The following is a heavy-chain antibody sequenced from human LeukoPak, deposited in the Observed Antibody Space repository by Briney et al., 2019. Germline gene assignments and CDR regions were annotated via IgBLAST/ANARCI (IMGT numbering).Heavy chain of an antibody. D-gene: IGHD2-2*01. CDR3: ARRWCNSTGCYGC. CDR1: GYSFTSYW. CDR2: IYPSDSDT. Sequence: GESLKISCKASGYSFTSYWIGWVRQMPGNGLEWMGVIYPSDSDTRYSPSFQGQVTISADKSISTAYLQWSSLKASDTAMYFCARRWCNSTGCYGCWGQGTLVTVSS. J-gene: IGHJ4*02. V-gene: IGHV5-51*01.